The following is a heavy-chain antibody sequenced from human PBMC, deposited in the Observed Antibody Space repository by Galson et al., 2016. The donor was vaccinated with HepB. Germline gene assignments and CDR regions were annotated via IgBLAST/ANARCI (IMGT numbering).Heavy chain of an antibody. CDR3: ASGYSSGWYYFDS. CDR2: ISDDGSKK. Sequence: SLRLSCAASGFTFSSYALHWVRQAPGKGLEWVAVISDDGSKKYYADSVKGRFTISSDNSNNTLYLQMNSLRAEDTAVYYCASGYSSGWYYFDSWGQGTLVTVSS. D-gene: IGHD6-19*01. V-gene: IGHV3-30-3*01. J-gene: IGHJ4*02. CDR1: GFTFSSYA.